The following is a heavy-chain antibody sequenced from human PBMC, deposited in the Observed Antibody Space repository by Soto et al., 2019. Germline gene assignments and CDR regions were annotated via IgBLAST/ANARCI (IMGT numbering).Heavy chain of an antibody. Sequence: QVQLLQSGAEVKKPGASVKVSCQASGYTFTSYGITWVRQAPGQGLGWLGWISAYNGNTNYAQKLQGRVTMTTDTSTSTADMELRSLRSDDTAVYYCARDSTSLMEYASAFDIWGQGTMVTVSS. CDR2: ISAYNGNT. J-gene: IGHJ3*02. CDR3: ARDSTSLMEYASAFDI. V-gene: IGHV1-18*01. CDR1: GYTFTSYG. D-gene: IGHD2-8*01.